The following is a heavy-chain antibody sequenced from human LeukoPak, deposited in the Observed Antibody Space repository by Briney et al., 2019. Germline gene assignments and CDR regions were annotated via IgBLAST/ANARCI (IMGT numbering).Heavy chain of an antibody. CDR1: GFTFSSYA. CDR2: ISGSGGST. Sequence: GGSLRLSCAASGFTFSSYALSWVRQAPGKGLEWVSAISGSGGSTYHADSVKGRFTISRDNSKNTLYLQMNSLRAEDTAVYYCAKDVSSSGYYFVDYFDYWAQGTLVTVSS. V-gene: IGHV3-23*01. CDR3: AKDVSSSGYYFVDYFDY. D-gene: IGHD3-22*01. J-gene: IGHJ4*02.